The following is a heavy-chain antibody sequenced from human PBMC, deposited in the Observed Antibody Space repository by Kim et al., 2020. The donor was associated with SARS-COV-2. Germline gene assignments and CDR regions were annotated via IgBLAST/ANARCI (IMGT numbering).Heavy chain of an antibody. CDR3: ASRYSSGWYDY. CDR2: T. D-gene: IGHD6-19*01. V-gene: IGHV3-53*01. J-gene: IGHJ4*02. Sequence: TYYADSMKRRFTISRDTSKNTLYLQMNSLRAEDTDVYYCASRYSSGWYDYWGQGTLVTVSS.